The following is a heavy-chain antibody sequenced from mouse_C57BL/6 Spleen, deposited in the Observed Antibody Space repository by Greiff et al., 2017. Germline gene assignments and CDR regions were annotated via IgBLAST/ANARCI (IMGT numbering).Heavy chain of an antibody. CDR2: INPNNGGT. Sequence: EVQLQQSGPELVKPGASVKISCKASGYTFTDYYLNWVKQSHGKSLEWIGDINPNNGGTSYNQKFKGKAPLTVDKSSSTAYMELRSLTSEDSAVYYCAREGLRRTAVDYWGQGTSVTVSS. CDR3: AREGLRRTAVDY. D-gene: IGHD1-1*01. V-gene: IGHV1-26*01. CDR1: GYTFTDYY. J-gene: IGHJ4*01.